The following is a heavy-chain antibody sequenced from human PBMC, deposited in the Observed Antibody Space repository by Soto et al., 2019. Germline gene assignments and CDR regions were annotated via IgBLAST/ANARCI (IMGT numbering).Heavy chain of an antibody. D-gene: IGHD1-7*01. CDR3: ARDSSITGTKLRI. CDR2: ISSSSSYI. Sequence: GGSLRLSCASSGFTFSSYSMNWVRQAPGKGLEWVSSISSSSSYIYYADSVKGRFTISRDNAKNSLYLQMNSLRAEDTAVYYCARDSSITGTKLRIWGQGTMVTVSS. CDR1: GFTFSSYS. J-gene: IGHJ3*02. V-gene: IGHV3-21*01.